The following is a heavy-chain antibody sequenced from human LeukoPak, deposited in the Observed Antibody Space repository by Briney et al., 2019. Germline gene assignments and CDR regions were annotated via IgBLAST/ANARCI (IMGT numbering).Heavy chain of an antibody. Sequence: SETLSLTCTVSGGSISSYYWSWIRQPAGKGLEWIGRIYTSGSTNYNPSLKSRVTMSVDTSKNQFSLKLSSVTAADTAVYYCARIGPYSSSQMEVLDYWGQGTLVTVSS. D-gene: IGHD6-13*01. CDR1: GGSISSYY. J-gene: IGHJ4*02. V-gene: IGHV4-4*07. CDR2: IYTSGST. CDR3: ARIGPYSSSQMEVLDY.